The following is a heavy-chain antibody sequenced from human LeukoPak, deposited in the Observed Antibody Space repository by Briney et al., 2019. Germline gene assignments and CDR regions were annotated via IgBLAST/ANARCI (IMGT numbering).Heavy chain of an antibody. V-gene: IGHV4-39*01. J-gene: IGHJ4*02. CDR1: GGSISSSSYY. Sequence: PSETLSLTCTVSGGSISSSSYYWGWIRQPPGKGLEWIGSIYYSGSTYYNPSLKSRVTISVDTSKNQFSLKLSSVTAADTAVYYCASQDERITMFRGVIRFDYWGQGTLFIVSS. CDR3: ASQDERITMFRGVIRFDY. CDR2: IYYSGST. D-gene: IGHD3-10*01.